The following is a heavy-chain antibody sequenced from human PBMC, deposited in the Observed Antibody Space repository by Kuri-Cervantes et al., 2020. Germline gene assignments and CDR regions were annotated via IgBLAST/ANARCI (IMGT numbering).Heavy chain of an antibody. CDR1: GFTFSDHY. CDR3: ARALGSLTIFVYYMDV. J-gene: IGHJ6*03. Sequence: GSLRLSCAASGFTFSDHYMDWIRQPPGKGLEWIGEIKHSGSTNYNPSLKSRVTISVDTSKNQFSLKLSSVTAADTAVYYCARALGSLTIFVYYMDVWGKGTTVTVSS. CDR2: IKHSGST. D-gene: IGHD3-3*01. V-gene: IGHV4-34*01.